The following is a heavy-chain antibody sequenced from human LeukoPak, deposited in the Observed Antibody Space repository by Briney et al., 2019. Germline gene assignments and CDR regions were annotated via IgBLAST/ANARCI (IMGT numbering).Heavy chain of an antibody. V-gene: IGHV3-23*01. Sequence: GGSLRLSCAASGFTFSSYAMSWVRQAPVKGLEWVSAISGSGGSTYYADSVKGRFTISRDNSKNTLYLQMNSLRAEDTAVYYCARSAREWELLLVFDYWGQGTLVTVSS. CDR1: GFTFSSYA. D-gene: IGHD1-26*01. J-gene: IGHJ4*02. CDR3: ARSAREWELLLVFDY. CDR2: ISGSGGST.